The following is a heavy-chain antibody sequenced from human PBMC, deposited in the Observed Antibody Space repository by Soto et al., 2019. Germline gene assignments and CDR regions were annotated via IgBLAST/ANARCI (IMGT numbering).Heavy chain of an antibody. V-gene: IGHV3-73*02. CDR1: GFTFSGST. Sequence: EVQLVQSGGGLVQPGGSLKLSCAASGFTFSGSTVHWVRQASGEGLQWVGRIRSKANDYATTYIVSVKGRFTISRVDSRNTAYLQMSDLKTEDTAVYYCTGGYCTGGTCYSGYFQHWGQGALVTVFS. CDR3: TGGYCTGGTCYSGYFQH. D-gene: IGHD2-15*01. J-gene: IGHJ1*01. CDR2: IRSKANDYAT.